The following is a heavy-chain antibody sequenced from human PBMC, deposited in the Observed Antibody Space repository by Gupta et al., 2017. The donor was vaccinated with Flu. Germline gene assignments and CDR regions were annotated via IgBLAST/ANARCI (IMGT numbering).Heavy chain of an antibody. CDR2: ISSSGSTI. CDR1: GIPLSGSA. V-gene: IGHV3-48*03. Sequence: VHLVESGGDLVQPGGSLRLSCAASGIPLSGSAMHWVRQAPGKGLEWLSYISSSGSTIYYGESVKGRFTVSRDNAKNSLYLQMDSLRDEDTAVYYCARRLAYCGGGNCSWGQGTLVIVSS. CDR3: ARRLAYCGGGNCS. J-gene: IGHJ5*02. D-gene: IGHD2-21*01.